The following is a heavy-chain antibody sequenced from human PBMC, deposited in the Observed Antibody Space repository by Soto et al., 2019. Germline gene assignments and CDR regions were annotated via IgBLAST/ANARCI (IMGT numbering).Heavy chain of an antibody. CDR2: ISSSSSYI. CDR1: GFTFSSYS. CDR3: ARDAGASYYDILTGSHQSYYYYYGMDV. Sequence: GWSLRLSCAASGFTFSSYSMNWVRQAPGKGLEWVSSISSSSSYIYYADSVKGRFTISRDNAKNPLYLQMNSLRAEDTAVYYCARDAGASYYDILTGSHQSYYYYYGMDVWGQGTTVTGSS. D-gene: IGHD3-9*01. J-gene: IGHJ6*02. V-gene: IGHV3-21*01.